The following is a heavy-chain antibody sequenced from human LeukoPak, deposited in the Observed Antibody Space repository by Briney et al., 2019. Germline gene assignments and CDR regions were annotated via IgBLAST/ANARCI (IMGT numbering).Heavy chain of an antibody. CDR2: INPSNGLT. J-gene: IGHJ4*02. V-gene: IGHV1-46*01. D-gene: IGHD6-13*01. CDR3: AREGPGTGKYLDY. Sequence: ASVTVSCKASGNTFSSYYMHWVRQAPGHGLEWMGIINPSNGLTSYAQKFEGRVTVTRDTSTSTVYMGLSSLRSEDTAVYYCAREGPGTGKYLDYWGQGTLVTVSS. CDR1: GNTFSSYY.